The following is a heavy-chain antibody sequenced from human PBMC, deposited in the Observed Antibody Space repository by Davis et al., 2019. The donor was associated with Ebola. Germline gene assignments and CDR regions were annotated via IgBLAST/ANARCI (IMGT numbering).Heavy chain of an antibody. V-gene: IGHV5-51*01. CDR3: ARGTDDYNPGGYFDS. CDR2: IFPGDSDT. D-gene: IGHD5-24*01. J-gene: IGHJ4*02. CDR1: GYSFTSHW. Sequence: PGGSLRLSCKGSGYSFTSHWIVWVRQMPGKGLECMGIIFPGDSDTRYSPSFQGQVTISADKSINTAYLQWSSLKASDTAMYYCARGTDDYNPGGYFDSWGQGTLVTVSS.